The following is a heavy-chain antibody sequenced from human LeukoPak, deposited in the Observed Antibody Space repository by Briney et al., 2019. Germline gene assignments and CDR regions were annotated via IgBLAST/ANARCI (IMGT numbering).Heavy chain of an antibody. D-gene: IGHD3-10*01. CDR1: GGSFSGYY. Sequence: SETLSLTCAVYGGSFSGYYWSWIRQPPGKGLEWIGEINHSGSTNYNPSLKSRVTISVDTSKNQFSLKLSSVTAADTAVYYCARLDYYGSGSYGYWGQGTLVTVSS. V-gene: IGHV4-34*01. J-gene: IGHJ4*02. CDR3: ARLDYYGSGSYGY. CDR2: INHSGST.